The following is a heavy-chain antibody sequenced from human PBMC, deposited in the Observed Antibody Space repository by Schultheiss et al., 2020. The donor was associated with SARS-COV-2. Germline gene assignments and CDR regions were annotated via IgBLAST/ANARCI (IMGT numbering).Heavy chain of an antibody. CDR2: IYWDDDK. D-gene: IGHD5-18*01. Sequence: SGPTLVKPTQTLTLTCTFSGFSLSTSGVGVGWIRQPPGKALEWLALIYWDDDKRYSPSLKSRLTITKDTSKNQVVLTMTNMDPVDTATYYCARASYGPLYFDYWGQGTLVTGSS. V-gene: IGHV2-5*02. CDR3: ARASYGPLYFDY. CDR1: GFSLSTSGVG. J-gene: IGHJ4*02.